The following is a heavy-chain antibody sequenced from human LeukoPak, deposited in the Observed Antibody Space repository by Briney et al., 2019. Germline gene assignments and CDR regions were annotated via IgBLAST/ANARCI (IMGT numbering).Heavy chain of an antibody. CDR1: GFTFRSYE. CDR2: LSSSGSAF. CDR3: ARSARLMKGVVEVTALDD. V-gene: IGHV3-48*03. J-gene: IGHJ4*02. Sequence: GGSLRLSCEDSGFTFRSYEMNWVRQAPGKGLEWIAYLSSSGSAFSYADSVKGRFTIARDNAKNTVYLEMNSLRADNTAVYYCARSARLMKGVVEVTALDDWGQGTLVTVSS. D-gene: IGHD3-3*01.